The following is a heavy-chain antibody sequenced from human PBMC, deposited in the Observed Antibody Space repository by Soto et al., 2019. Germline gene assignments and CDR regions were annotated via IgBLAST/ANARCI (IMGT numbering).Heavy chain of an antibody. J-gene: IGHJ3*02. Sequence: PAGSLRLSCAASGFTFSSYGMHWVRQAPGKGLEWVAVISYDGSNKYYADSVKGRFTISRDNSKNTLYLQMNSLRAEDTAVYYCAKEDGGSSDAFDIWGQGTMFTVSS. CDR3: AKEDGGSSDAFDI. CDR1: GFTFSSYG. D-gene: IGHD1-26*01. CDR2: ISYDGSNK. V-gene: IGHV3-30*18.